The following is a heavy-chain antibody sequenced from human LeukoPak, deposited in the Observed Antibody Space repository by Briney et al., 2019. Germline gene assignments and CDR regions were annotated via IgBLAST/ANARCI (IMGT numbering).Heavy chain of an antibody. CDR3: ARAYSSGWYHDYYYMDV. J-gene: IGHJ6*03. V-gene: IGHV1-18*01. CDR2: ISAYNGNT. CDR1: GYTFTSYG. Sequence: ASVKVSCKASGYTFTSYGISWVRQAPGRGLEWMGWISAYNGNTNYAQKLLGRVTMTTDTSTSTAYMELRSLRSDDTAVYYCARAYSSGWYHDYYYMDVWGKGTTVTVSS. D-gene: IGHD6-19*01.